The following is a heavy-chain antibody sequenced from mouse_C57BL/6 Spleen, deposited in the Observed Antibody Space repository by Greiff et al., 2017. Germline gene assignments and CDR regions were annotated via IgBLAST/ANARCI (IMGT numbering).Heavy chain of an antibody. J-gene: IGHJ1*03. V-gene: IGHV1-18*01. CDR3: ARLGGNWYFDV. CDR2: INPNNGGT. D-gene: IGHD4-1*01. CDR1: GYTFTDYN. Sequence: VQLKESGPELVKPGASVKIPCKASGYTFTDYNMDWVKQSHGKSLEWIGDINPNNGGTIYNQKFKGKATLTVDKSSSTAYMELRSLTSEDTAVYYSARLGGNWYFDVWGTGTTVTVSS.